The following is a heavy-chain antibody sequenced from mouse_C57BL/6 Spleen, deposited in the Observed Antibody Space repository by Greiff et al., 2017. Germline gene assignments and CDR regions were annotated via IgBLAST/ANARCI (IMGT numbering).Heavy chain of an antibody. J-gene: IGHJ2*01. CDR2: IYPGDGDT. CDR3: ARCPHYYGSSPFDY. CDR1: GYAFSSSW. D-gene: IGHD1-1*01. V-gene: IGHV1-82*01. Sequence: QVQLQQSGPELVKPGASVKISCKASGYAFSSSWMNWVKQRPGKGLEWIGRIYPGDGDTNYNGKFKGKATLTADKSSSTAYMQLSSLTSEDSAVYFCARCPHYYGSSPFDYWGQDTTLTVSS.